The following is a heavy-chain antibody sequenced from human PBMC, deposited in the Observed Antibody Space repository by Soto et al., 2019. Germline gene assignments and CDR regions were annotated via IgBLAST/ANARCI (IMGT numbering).Heavy chain of an antibody. J-gene: IGHJ4*02. CDR1: GYTFTSYA. D-gene: IGHD3-9*01. V-gene: IGHV1-3*01. CDR2: INAGNGNT. Sequence: QVQLVQSGAEVKKPGASVKVSCKASGYTFTSYAMHWVRQAPGQRLEWMGWINAGNGNTKYSQKFQGRVTITRDTSASTAYMELSSLRSEDTAVYYCARVPQKSITIFFVPDYWGQGTLVTVSS. CDR3: ARVPQKSITIFFVPDY.